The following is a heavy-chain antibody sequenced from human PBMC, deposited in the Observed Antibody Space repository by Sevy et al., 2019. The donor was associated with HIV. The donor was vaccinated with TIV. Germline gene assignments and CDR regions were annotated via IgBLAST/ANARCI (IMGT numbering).Heavy chain of an antibody. CDR3: ARGSNGDYGGEYNFDY. Sequence: SETLSLTCTVSGGSIRSYYWSWIRQPPGKGLEWIGHIYYSGSTNYNPSLKSRVTISVQTSKHQFSLKLRSVTAADTAVYYCARGSNGDYGGEYNFDYWGQGTLVTVSS. CDR1: GGSIRSYY. D-gene: IGHD4-17*01. CDR2: IYYSGST. J-gene: IGHJ4*02. V-gene: IGHV4-59*12.